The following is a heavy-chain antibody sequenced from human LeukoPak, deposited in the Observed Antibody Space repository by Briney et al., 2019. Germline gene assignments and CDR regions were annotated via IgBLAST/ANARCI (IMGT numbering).Heavy chain of an antibody. D-gene: IGHD3-3*01. CDR1: GGSISSYY. V-gene: IGHV4-59*01. CDR2: IYYSGST. CDR3: ARVRFLEWLSSPYYMDV. J-gene: IGHJ6*03. Sequence: SETLSLTCTVSGGSISSYYWSWIRQPPGKGLEWIGYIYYSGSTNYNPSLKSRVTISVDTSKNQFSLKLSSVTAADTAVYYCARVRFLEWLSSPYYMDVWGKGTTVTVSS.